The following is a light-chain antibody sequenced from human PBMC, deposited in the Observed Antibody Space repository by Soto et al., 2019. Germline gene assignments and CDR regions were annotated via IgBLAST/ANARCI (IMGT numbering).Light chain of an antibody. CDR1: QSISSW. CDR2: DAS. V-gene: IGKV1-5*01. J-gene: IGKJ4*01. CDR3: QQYNSYSPALT. Sequence: DIQMTQSPSTLSASVGDRVTITCRASQSISSWLAWYQQKPGKAPKLLIYDASSLESGVPSRFSGSGSGTEFTLTICSLQPDDFATYHCQQYNSYSPALTFVGGTKVEIK.